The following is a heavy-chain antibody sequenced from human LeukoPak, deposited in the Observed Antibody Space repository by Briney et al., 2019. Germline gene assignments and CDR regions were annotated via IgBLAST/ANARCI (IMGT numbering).Heavy chain of an antibody. CDR3: AKGRGWEASYYYYYMDV. CDR2: INSSGGGT. D-gene: IGHD1-26*01. CDR1: GFTFSSYA. V-gene: IGHV3-23*01. J-gene: IGHJ6*03. Sequence: HPGGSLRLSCAASGFTFSSYAMNWVRQAPGKGLEWVSGINSSGGGTYYADSVKGRFTISRDNSKNTLYLQMNSLRAEDTAVYYCAKGRGWEASYYYYYMDVWGKGTTVTISS.